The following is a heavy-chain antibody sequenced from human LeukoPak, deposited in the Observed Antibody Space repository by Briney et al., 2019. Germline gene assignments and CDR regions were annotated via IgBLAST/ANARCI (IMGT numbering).Heavy chain of an antibody. D-gene: IGHD3-10*01. CDR1: GYTFTSYS. CDR3: ARFLLWFGESDPYYMDV. Sequence: ASVKVSCKASGYTFTSYSIHWVRQAPGQGLEWMGWINPNSGGTNYAQKFQGRVTMTRDTSISTAYMELSRLRSDDTAVYYCARFLLWFGESDPYYMDVWGKGTTVTVSS. V-gene: IGHV1-2*02. CDR2: INPNSGGT. J-gene: IGHJ6*03.